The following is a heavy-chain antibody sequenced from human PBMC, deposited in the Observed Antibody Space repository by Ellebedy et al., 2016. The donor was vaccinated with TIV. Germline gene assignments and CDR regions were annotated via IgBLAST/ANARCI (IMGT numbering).Heavy chain of an antibody. CDR1: GGTFSSHS. J-gene: IGHJ5*02. CDR2: IIPMFGTA. D-gene: IGHD2-15*01. CDR3: ARDRVVSNWFDT. V-gene: IGHV1-69*13. Sequence: AASVKVSCKASGGTFSSHSINWVRQAPGQGLEWMGGIIPMFGTANYAQKFRGRVTITADESTSTAYMELSSLRSEDTAVYYCARDRVVSNWFDTWGQGTLVTVSS.